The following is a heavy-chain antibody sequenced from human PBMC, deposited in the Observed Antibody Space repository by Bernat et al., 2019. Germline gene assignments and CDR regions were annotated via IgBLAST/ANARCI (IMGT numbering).Heavy chain of an antibody. J-gene: IGHJ6*03. D-gene: IGHD3-3*01. Sequence: VQLVESGGGVVQPGRSLRLSCAASGFTFSSYGMHWVRQAPGKGLAWVAVIWYDGSNKYYADYVKGRFTSSRDNSKNTLYLQMNSLRAEDTAVYDCARDSRFSGVYYMDVWGKGTTVTVSS. CDR3: ARDSRFSGVYYMDV. CDR2: IWYDGSNK. V-gene: IGHV3-33*01. CDR1: GFTFSSYG.